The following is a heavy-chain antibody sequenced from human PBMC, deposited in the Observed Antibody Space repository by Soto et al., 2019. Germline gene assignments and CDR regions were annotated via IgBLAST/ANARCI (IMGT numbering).Heavy chain of an antibody. CDR3: ARLTIAAAGTVYYYYGMDV. V-gene: IGHV5-51*03. D-gene: IGHD6-13*01. Sequence: LGGSLRLSCKGSGYSFTSYWIGWVRQMPGKGLEWMGIIYPGDSDTRYSPSFQGQVTISADESISTAYLQWSSLKASDTAMYYCARLTIAAAGTVYYYYGMDVWGQGTTVTVSS. J-gene: IGHJ6*02. CDR2: IYPGDSDT. CDR1: GYSFTSYW.